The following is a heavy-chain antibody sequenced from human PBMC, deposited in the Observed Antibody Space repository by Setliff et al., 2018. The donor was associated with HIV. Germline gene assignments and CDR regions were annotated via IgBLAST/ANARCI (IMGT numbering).Heavy chain of an antibody. CDR3: ARDAAESGYDSAYYYYYGMDV. CDR2: IYYSGST. CDR1: GGSFGTYD. J-gene: IGHJ6*02. V-gene: IGHV4-59*12. Sequence: SETLSLTCTVSGGSFGTYDWGWIRQPPGKGLEWIGEIYYSGSTYYNPSLKSRVTISVDTSKNQFSLKLSSVTAADTAVYYCARDAAESGYDSAYYYYYGMDVWGQGTTVTVSS. D-gene: IGHD5-12*01.